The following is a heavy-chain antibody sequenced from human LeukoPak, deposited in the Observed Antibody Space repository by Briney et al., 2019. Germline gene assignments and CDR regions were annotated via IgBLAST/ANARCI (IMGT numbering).Heavy chain of an antibody. CDR1: GFTFSSYE. D-gene: IGHD2-21*01. V-gene: IGHV3-48*03. CDR3: ARDKTACGGDCYDS. J-gene: IGHJ4*02. Sequence: PGGSLRLSCAASGFTFSSYEMNWVRQAPGKGLEWVSYISSSGTPIHYADSVKGRFTISRDNAKNSLFLQMNSLRAEDTAVYYCARDKTACGGDCYDSWGQGTLVTVSS. CDR2: ISSSGTPI.